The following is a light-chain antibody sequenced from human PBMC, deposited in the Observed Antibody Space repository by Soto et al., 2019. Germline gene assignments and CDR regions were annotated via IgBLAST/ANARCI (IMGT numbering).Light chain of an antibody. J-gene: IGLJ1*01. CDR3: SSYTSSSTQV. Sequence: QSALTQPPSASGSPGQSAAISCTGTSSDVGGYNYVSWYQQHPGKAPKLMIYEVNKRPSGVPDRFSGSKSGNTASLTISGLQAEDEADYYCSSYTSSSTQVFGTGTKVTVL. CDR2: EVN. V-gene: IGLV2-8*01. CDR1: SSDVGGYNY.